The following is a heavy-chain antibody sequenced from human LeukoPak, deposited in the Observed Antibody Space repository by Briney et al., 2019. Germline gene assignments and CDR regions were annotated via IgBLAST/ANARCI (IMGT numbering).Heavy chain of an antibody. J-gene: IGHJ4*02. D-gene: IGHD2-15*01. CDR2: IYHSGST. CDR3: VGLRWELLAPYFDH. CDR1: TDSTNTYY. Sequence: PSETLSLTCSVSTDSTNTYYWSWIRQSPGKGLEWIGHIYHSGSTDYNPSFKSRVTISIDTSKKEFSLKLTSVTCADTALYYCVGLRWELLAPYFDHWGQGAFVIVSS. V-gene: IGHV4-59*01.